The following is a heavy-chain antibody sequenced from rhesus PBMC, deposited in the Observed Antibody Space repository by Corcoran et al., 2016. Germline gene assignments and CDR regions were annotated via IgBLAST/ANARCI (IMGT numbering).Heavy chain of an antibody. D-gene: IGHD2-2*01. CDR1: GGSLSESYY. Sequence: QVQLQESGPGLVKPSETLSPNCTVPGGSLSESYYRSWIRPPPGQGRAWMGRIYGSGGSTNYNPSLKSRVTISRDTSKNQFSLKLSSVTAADTAVYYCARGFCTGNTCPYYYGLDSWGQGVVVTVSS. J-gene: IGHJ6*01. CDR2: IYGSGGST. CDR3: ARGFCTGNTCPYYYGLDS. V-gene: IGHV4-160*01.